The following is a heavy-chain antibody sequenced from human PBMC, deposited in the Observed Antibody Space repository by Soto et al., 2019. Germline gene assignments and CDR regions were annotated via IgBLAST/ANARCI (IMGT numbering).Heavy chain of an antibody. CDR1: GFTFRSYS. Sequence: SGGSLRLSCAASGFTFRSYSMNWVRQAPGKGLEWVSYIDSVGTVYYADSVKGRFTISRDNAQNSLYLQMKSLRDEDTAIYYCARELYVSGPYYFDYWGQGILVTVSS. J-gene: IGHJ4*02. V-gene: IGHV3-48*02. CDR3: ARELYVSGPYYFDY. D-gene: IGHD3-16*02. CDR2: IDSVGTV.